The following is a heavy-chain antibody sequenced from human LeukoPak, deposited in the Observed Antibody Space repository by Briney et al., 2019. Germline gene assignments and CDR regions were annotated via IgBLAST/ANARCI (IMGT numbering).Heavy chain of an antibody. D-gene: IGHD3-22*01. CDR3: VRVYHDGSFESGNWFDP. CDR1: GYTFTNYN. Sequence: ASVKVSCKASGYTFTNYNIDWVRQATGQGPEWMGWINPNSGRAGCVQKFQGRVNITRDTSISTAYMELSSLRSEDTAVYYCVRVYHDGSFESGNWFDPWGQGALVTVSS. CDR2: INPNSGRA. J-gene: IGHJ5*02. V-gene: IGHV1-8*01.